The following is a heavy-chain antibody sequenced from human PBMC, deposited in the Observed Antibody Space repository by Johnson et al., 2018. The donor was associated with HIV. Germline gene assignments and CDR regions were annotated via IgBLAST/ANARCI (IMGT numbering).Heavy chain of an antibody. Sequence: QVQLVESGGGVVQPGGSLRLSCAASGFTFSDYAMHWVRQAPGKGLEWVAVISYDGSNKYYADSVKGRFTISRDNSKNTLYLQMNSLRAEDTAVYYCPVDTEAFDIWGQGTMVTVSS. CDR3: PVDTEAFDI. CDR2: ISYDGSNK. CDR1: GFTFSDYA. V-gene: IGHV3-30-3*01. J-gene: IGHJ3*02. D-gene: IGHD1-14*01.